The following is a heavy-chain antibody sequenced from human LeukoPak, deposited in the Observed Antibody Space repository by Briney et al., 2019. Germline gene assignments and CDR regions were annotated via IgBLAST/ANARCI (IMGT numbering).Heavy chain of an antibody. V-gene: IGHV3-48*03. CDR2: ISSSGSTI. CDR1: GFTFSSYE. CDR3: ARDRRGGELLPDWFDP. J-gene: IGHJ5*02. D-gene: IGHD1-26*01. Sequence: PGGSLRLSCAASGFTFSSYEMNWVRQAPGKGLEWVSYISSSGSTIYYADSVKGRFTISRDNAKNSLYLPMNSLRAEDTAVYYCARDRRGGELLPDWFDPWGQGTLVTVSS.